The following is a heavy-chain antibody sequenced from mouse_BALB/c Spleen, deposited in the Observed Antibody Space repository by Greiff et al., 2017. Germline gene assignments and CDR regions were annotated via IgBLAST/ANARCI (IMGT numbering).Heavy chain of an antibody. CDR3: ARSRGDAMDY. CDR2: INPGSGGT. CDR1: GYAFTNYL. D-gene: IGHD3-3*01. V-gene: IGHV1-54*01. J-gene: IGHJ4*01. Sequence: VKVVESGAELVRPGTSVKVSCKASGYAFTNYLIEWVKQRPGQGLEWIGVINPGSGGTNYNEKFKGKATLTADKSSSTAYMQLSSLTSDDSAVYFCARSRGDAMDYWGQGTSVTVSS.